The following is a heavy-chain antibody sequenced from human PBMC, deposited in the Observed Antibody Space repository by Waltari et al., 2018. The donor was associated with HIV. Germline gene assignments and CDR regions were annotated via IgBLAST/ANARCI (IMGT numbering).Heavy chain of an antibody. CDR1: GYTFTAYY. D-gene: IGHD3-22*01. CDR3: AREYYYDSGAYSNWFDP. CDR2: INVNRGGT. Sequence: QVHLVQSGAEVKKPGDSVRVSCETSGYTFTAYYMHWVRQAPGQGLEWMGWINVNRGGTRYAQKFQDRVTVTRDTSINTTYLELRSLRSDDTAEYFCAREYYYDSGAYSNWFDPWGQGTLVTVSS. J-gene: IGHJ5*02. V-gene: IGHV1-2*02.